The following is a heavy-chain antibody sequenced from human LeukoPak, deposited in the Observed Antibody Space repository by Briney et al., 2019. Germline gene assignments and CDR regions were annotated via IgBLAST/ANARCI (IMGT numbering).Heavy chain of an antibody. CDR1: GYTFTNYA. Sequence: ASVKVSCKASGYTFTNYAVNWVRQAPGQRLEWMGWINAGNGNTKYSQEFQGRVTITRGTSASTAYMELGSLRSEDMAVYYCARGRIGGSYYSYFDYWGQGTLVTVSS. V-gene: IGHV1-3*03. J-gene: IGHJ4*02. CDR3: ARGRIGGSYYSYFDY. CDR2: INAGNGNT. D-gene: IGHD1-26*01.